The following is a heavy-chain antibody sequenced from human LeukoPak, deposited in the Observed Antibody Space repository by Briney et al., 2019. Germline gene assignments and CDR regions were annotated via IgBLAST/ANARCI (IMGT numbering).Heavy chain of an antibody. CDR2: ISSSSSYI. CDR1: GFTFSSYS. J-gene: IGHJ6*02. V-gene: IGHV3-21*01. CDR3: ARYYDFWSGYHIYYYGMDV. Sequence: RPGGSLRLSCAASGFTFSSYSMNWVRQAPGKGLEWVSSISSSSSYIYYADSVKGRFTISRDNAKNSLYLQMNSLRAEDTAVYYCARYYDFWSGYHIYYYGMDVWGQGTTVTVSS. D-gene: IGHD3-3*01.